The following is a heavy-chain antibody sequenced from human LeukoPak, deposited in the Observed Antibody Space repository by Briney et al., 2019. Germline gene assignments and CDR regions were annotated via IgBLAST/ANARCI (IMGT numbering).Heavy chain of an antibody. J-gene: IGHJ4*02. D-gene: IGHD1-26*01. Sequence: GGSLRLSCAASGFTFSSYTMSWVRQAPGKGLEYVSAISSNGYNTYYADSVKGRFTISRDNSKYTLYLQMSSLRAEDTAVFYCVKGLYSGSSHFDYWGQGTLVTVSS. CDR2: ISSNGYNT. V-gene: IGHV3-64D*09. CDR3: VKGLYSGSSHFDY. CDR1: GFTFSSYT.